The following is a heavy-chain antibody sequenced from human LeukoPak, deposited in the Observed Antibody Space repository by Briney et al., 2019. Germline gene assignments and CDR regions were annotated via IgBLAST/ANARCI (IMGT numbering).Heavy chain of an antibody. J-gene: IGHJ4*02. CDR3: ARGRGSYAFDY. V-gene: IGHV4-34*01. CDR2: INHSGST. D-gene: IGHD1-26*01. CDR1: GGSFSGYY. Sequence: PSETLSLTCAVYGGSFSGYYWSWIRPPPGKGLEWIGEINHSGSTNYNPSLKSRVTISVGTSKNQFSLKLSSVTAADTAVYYCARGRGSYAFDYWGQGTLVTVSS.